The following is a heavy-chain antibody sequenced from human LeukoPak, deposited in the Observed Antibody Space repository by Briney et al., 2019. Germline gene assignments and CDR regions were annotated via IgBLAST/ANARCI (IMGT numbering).Heavy chain of an antibody. Sequence: PGGSLRLSCAASGFTFSSYSMNWVRQAPGKGLEWVSYISSSGSTIYYADSVKGRFTISRDNAKNSLYLQMNSLRAEDTAVYYCARPLRFLGGGAFDIWGQGTMVTVSS. CDR2: ISSSGSTI. CDR3: ARPLRFLGGGAFDI. V-gene: IGHV3-48*04. D-gene: IGHD3-3*01. CDR1: GFTFSSYS. J-gene: IGHJ3*02.